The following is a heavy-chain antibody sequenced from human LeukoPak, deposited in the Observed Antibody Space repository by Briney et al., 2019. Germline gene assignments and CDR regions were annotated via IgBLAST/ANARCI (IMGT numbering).Heavy chain of an antibody. CDR3: ARGRRGKVAAAGKDYYYYMDV. D-gene: IGHD6-13*01. V-gene: IGHV1-8*01. CDR2: MNPNSCNT. J-gene: IGHJ6*03. Sequence: AAVKVSYKPSGYTFTSYDINWVRQAPAQALEWMGWMNPNSCNTGYAQKFQGRVTMTRNTSLSTAYMELSSLRSEDTAVYYCARGRRGKVAAAGKDYYYYMDVWGKGTTVTVS. CDR1: GYTFTSYD.